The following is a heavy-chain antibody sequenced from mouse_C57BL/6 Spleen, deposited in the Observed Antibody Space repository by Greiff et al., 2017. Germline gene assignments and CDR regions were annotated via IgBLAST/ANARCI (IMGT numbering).Heavy chain of an antibody. CDR2: INPNYGTT. CDR1: GYSFTDYN. V-gene: IGHV1-39*01. Sequence: EVKLMESGPELVKPGASVKISCKASGYSFTDYNMNWVKQRNGKSLEWIGVINPNYGTTSYNQKFKGKATLTVDQSSSTAYMQLNSLTSEDSAVYYCARGRQLRSYYAMDYWGQGTSVTVSS. J-gene: IGHJ4*01. CDR3: ARGRQLRSYYAMDY. D-gene: IGHD3-2*02.